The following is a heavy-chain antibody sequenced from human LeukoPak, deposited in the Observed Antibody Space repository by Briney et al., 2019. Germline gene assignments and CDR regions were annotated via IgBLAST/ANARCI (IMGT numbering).Heavy chain of an antibody. CDR3: ARAGLRYFDWLPIYYYYGMDV. CDR1: GYTFTGYY. V-gene: IGHV1-2*04. Sequence: GASVKVSCKASGYTFTGYYMHWVRQAPGQGLEWMGWINPNSGGTNYAQKFQGWVTMTRDTSISTAYMELSRLRSDDTAVYYCARAGLRYFDWLPIYYYYGMDVWGQGTTVTVSS. J-gene: IGHJ6*02. CDR2: INPNSGGT. D-gene: IGHD3-9*01.